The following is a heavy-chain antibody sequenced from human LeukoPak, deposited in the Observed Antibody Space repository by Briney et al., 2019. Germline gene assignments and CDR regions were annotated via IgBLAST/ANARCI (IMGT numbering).Heavy chain of an antibody. CDR1: GFTFDDYA. CDR2: ISWNSGSI. V-gene: IGHV3-9*01. J-gene: IGHJ4*02. CDR3: AKNFQKTFDY. Sequence: GGSLRLSCAASGFTFDDYAMHWVRQAPGKGLEWVSGISWNSGSIGYADSVKGRFTISRDNAKNSLYLQMNSLRAEDTALYYCAKNFQKTFDYWGQGTLVTVSS.